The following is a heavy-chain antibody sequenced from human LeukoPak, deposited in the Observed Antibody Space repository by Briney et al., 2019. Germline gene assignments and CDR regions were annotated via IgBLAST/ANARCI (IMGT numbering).Heavy chain of an antibody. Sequence: ASVKVSCKASGYTFTSYAMNWVRQAPGQGLELMGWINTNTGNPTYAQGFTGRFVFSLATSVSTAYLQISSLKAEDTAVYYCARAPRAISPYYYYGMDVWGQGTTVTVSS. CDR2: INTNTGNP. D-gene: IGHD2-2*01. J-gene: IGHJ6*02. CDR1: GYTFTSYA. CDR3: ARAPRAISPYYYYGMDV. V-gene: IGHV7-4-1*02.